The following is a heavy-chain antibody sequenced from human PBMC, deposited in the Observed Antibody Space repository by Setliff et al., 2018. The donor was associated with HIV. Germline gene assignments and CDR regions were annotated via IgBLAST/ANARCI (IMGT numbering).Heavy chain of an antibody. J-gene: IGHJ6*03. CDR3: ARLLGYYRSDNANYYYMDV. CDR2: VHYSGST. V-gene: IGHV4-39*02. CDR1: DGSISSTNHY. D-gene: IGHD3-16*02. Sequence: SETLSLTCTVSDGSISSTNHYWGWIRQSPGKRLEWIGTVHYSGSTYYNPSLKGRLTISVDTSTNHFSLKLSSVAAADTAVYYCARLLGYYRSDNANYYYMDVWGKGTTVTVSS.